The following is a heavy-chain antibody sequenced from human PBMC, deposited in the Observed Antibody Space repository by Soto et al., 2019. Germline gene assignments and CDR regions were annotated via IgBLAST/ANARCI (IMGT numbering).Heavy chain of an antibody. CDR1: GYTFTSYD. V-gene: IGHV1-8*01. CDR2: MNPNSGNT. J-gene: IGHJ4*02. CDR3: ARALITVQLERPTSLRPFDY. D-gene: IGHD1-1*01. Sequence: GESLKISCKASGYTFTSYDINWVRQATGQGLEWMGWMNPNSGNTGYAQKFQGRVTMTRNTSISTAYMELSSLRSEDTAVYYCARALITVQLERPTSLRPFDYWGQGTLVTVSS.